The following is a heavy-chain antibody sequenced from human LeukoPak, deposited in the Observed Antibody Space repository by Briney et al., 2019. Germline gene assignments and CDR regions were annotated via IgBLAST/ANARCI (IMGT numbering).Heavy chain of an antibody. Sequence: ASVKVSCKASGYTFTGYYMHWVRQAPGQGLEWMGWINPNSGGTNYAQKFQGRVTMTRDTSISTAYMELSRLRSEDTAVYYCARGLGDYYDTSDFYYAVAAHWGQGTLVTVSS. V-gene: IGHV1-2*02. CDR3: ARGLGDYYDTSDFYYAVAAH. D-gene: IGHD3-22*01. J-gene: IGHJ4*02. CDR2: INPNSGGT. CDR1: GYTFTGYY.